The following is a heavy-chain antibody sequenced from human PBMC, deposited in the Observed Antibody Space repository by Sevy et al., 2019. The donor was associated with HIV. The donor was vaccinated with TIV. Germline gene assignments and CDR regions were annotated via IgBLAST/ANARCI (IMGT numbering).Heavy chain of an antibody. CDR3: ARDPSGVEWELLTGAHALDI. CDR1: GFTFSSYS. J-gene: IGHJ3*02. Sequence: GGSLRLSCAASGFTFSSYSMNWVRQAPGKGLEWVSSISSSSSYIYYADSVKGRFTISRDNAKNSLYLQMNSLRAEDTAVYYCARDPSGVEWELLTGAHALDIWGQGTMVTVSS. CDR2: ISSSSSYI. D-gene: IGHD1-26*01. V-gene: IGHV3-21*01.